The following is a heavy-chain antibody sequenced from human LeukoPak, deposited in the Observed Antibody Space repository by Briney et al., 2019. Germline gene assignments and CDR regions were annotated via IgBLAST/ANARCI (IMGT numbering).Heavy chain of an antibody. CDR3: ARRITMVRGVNWFDP. CDR1: AGSFSGYY. CDR2: INHSGST. D-gene: IGHD3-10*01. V-gene: IGHV4-34*01. Sequence: SETLSLTCAVYAGSFSGYYWSWIRQPPGKGLEWNGEINHSGSTNYNPSLKSRVTISVDTSKNQFSLKLSSVTAADTAVSYCARRITMVRGVNWFDPWGQGTLVTVSS. J-gene: IGHJ5*02.